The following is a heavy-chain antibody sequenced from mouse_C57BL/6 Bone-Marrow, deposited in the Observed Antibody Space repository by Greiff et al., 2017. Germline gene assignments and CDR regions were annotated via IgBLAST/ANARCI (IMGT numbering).Heavy chain of an antibody. D-gene: IGHD2-2*01. CDR2: IYPRSGNT. V-gene: IGHV1-81*01. CDR1: GYTFTSYG. CDR3: AIYYGYDAAWFAY. J-gene: IGHJ3*01. Sequence: QVQLQQSGAELARPGASVKLSCKASGYTFTSYGISWVKQRTGQGLEWIGEIYPRSGNTYYNEKFKGKATLTADKSSSTAYMELLSLTSEDSAVYFCAIYYGYDAAWFAYGDQGTLVTVSA.